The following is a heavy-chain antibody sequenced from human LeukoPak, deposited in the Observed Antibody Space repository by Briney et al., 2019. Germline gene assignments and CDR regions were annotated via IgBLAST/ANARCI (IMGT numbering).Heavy chain of an antibody. D-gene: IGHD1-14*01. J-gene: IGHJ4*02. V-gene: IGHV1-18*01. CDR1: GYTFTSNG. Sequence: ASVKVSCKASGYTFTSNGISWVRQAPGQGLEWMGWISTYNGNTKYEQKLQGRVTMTTDTSTSTAYMELRSLRSDDTAVYYWARGPEAEHNDYWGQGTLVTVSS. CDR3: ARGPEAEHNDY. CDR2: ISTYNGNT.